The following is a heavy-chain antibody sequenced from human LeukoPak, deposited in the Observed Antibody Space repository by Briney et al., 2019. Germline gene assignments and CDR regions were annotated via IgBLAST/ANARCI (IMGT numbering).Heavy chain of an antibody. CDR3: AKGKGYSSSSSDH. D-gene: IGHD6-6*01. V-gene: IGHV3-23*01. Sequence: GGSLRLSCAASGFTFNSHAINWVRQAPGKGLEWVSAISGSDGSTYYADSVKGRFTISRDNSKNTLYLQMNSLRAEDTAVYHCAKGKGYSSSSSDHWGQGTLVTVSS. J-gene: IGHJ5*02. CDR2: ISGSDGST. CDR1: GFTFNSHA.